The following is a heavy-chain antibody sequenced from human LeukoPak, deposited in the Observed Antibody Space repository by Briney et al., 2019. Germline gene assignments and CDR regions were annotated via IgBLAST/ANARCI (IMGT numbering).Heavy chain of an antibody. D-gene: IGHD3-10*01. CDR3: AKDGGSY. J-gene: IGHJ4*02. CDR2: ISYDGSNK. Sequence: GGSLRLSCAASGFTFSSYGMHWVRQAPGKGLEWVGVISYDGSNKYYADSVKGRFTISRDNSKNTLYLQMNSLRAEDTAVYYCAKDGGSYWGQGTLVTVSS. CDR1: GFTFSSYG. V-gene: IGHV3-30*18.